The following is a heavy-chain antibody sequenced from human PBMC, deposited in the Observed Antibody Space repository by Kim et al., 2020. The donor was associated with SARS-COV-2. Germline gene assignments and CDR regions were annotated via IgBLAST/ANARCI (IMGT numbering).Heavy chain of an antibody. J-gene: IGHJ5*02. CDR2: INHSGST. D-gene: IGHD6-13*01. CDR1: GGSFSGYY. Sequence: SETLSLTCAVYGGSFSGYYWSWIRQPPGKGLEWIGEINHSGSTNYNPSLKSRVTISVDTSKNQFSLKLSSVTAADTAVYYCASRIAAAGFRATKKYNWFDPWGQGTLVTVSS. CDR3: ASRIAAAGFRATKKYNWFDP. V-gene: IGHV4-34*01.